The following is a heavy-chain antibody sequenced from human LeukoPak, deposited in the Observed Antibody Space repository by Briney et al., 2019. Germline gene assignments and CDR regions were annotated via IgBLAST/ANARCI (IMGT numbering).Heavy chain of an antibody. CDR2: ISGSGGST. J-gene: IGHJ4*02. D-gene: IGHD3-10*01. Sequence: GGSLRLSCAASGFTFSSYAMSWVRQAPGKGLEWVSGISGSGGSTYYADSVKGRFTISRDNFKNTLYLQMNGLRADDTAVYYCTKGHYYGSGSYWVWGQGTLVTVSS. V-gene: IGHV3-23*01. CDR3: TKGHYYGSGSYWV. CDR1: GFTFSSYA.